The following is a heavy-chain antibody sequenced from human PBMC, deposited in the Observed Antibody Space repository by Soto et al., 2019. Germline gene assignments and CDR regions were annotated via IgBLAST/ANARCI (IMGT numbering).Heavy chain of an antibody. CDR3: ARPGVRGFAFDS. CDR2: TRNRARGYTT. J-gene: IGHJ4*01. Sequence: GGSLRLSCAASGFTFSDRYMDWVRQAPGKGLEWVGRTRNRARGYTTEYAASVKDRFTISRDDSKNSLYLQMNSLTIEDTAVYYCARPGVRGFAFDSWGHGTLVTVSS. V-gene: IGHV3-72*01. CDR1: GFTFSDRY. D-gene: IGHD3-10*01.